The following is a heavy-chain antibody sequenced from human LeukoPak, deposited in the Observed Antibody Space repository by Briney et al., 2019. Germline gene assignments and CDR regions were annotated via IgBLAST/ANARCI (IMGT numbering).Heavy chain of an antibody. D-gene: IGHD4-17*01. J-gene: IGHJ4*02. V-gene: IGHV5-51*01. CDR3: AINYDNGYYDY. Sequence: GESLKIYCQGSGYSFTSYWIGWVRQIPGKGLEWMGVIYHSDSDTRYSPSFQGQVTISADKSISTAHLQWSRLKASDTAMYYCAINYDNGYYDYWGQGTLVTVSS. CDR2: IYHSDSDT. CDR1: GYSFTSYW.